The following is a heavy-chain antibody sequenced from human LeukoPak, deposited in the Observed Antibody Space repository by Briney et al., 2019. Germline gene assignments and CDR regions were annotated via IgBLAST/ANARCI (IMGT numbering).Heavy chain of an antibody. J-gene: IGHJ4*02. CDR3: ARGHSHTAQTPFDY. V-gene: IGHV1-18*01. CDR1: GYTFTSYG. Sequence: ASMKVSCKASGYTFTSYGISWVRQAPGLGLEWMGWISAYDGNTIYAQNLQGRVTMTTDTSTSTAYMELRSLRSDDTAVYYCARGHSHTAQTPFDYWGQGTLVTVSS. D-gene: IGHD5-18*01. CDR2: ISAYDGNT.